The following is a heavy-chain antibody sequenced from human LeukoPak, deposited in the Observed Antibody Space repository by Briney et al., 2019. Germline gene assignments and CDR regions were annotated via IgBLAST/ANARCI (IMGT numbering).Heavy chain of an antibody. J-gene: IGHJ4*02. CDR3: AHLDSNGYAPLRY. V-gene: IGHV2-5*01. D-gene: IGHD3-22*01. CDR1: GVSLSTSAGG. Sequence: SGPTLANPTQTLTLTCTFPGVSLSTSAGGGAWIRQPPGKPLEHLRLIYWNGDKRYSPSLKSTLTITKDTSKNQVVLTMTDMDPVDTATYYCAHLDSNGYAPLRYWGQGTLVTVSS. CDR2: IYWNGDK.